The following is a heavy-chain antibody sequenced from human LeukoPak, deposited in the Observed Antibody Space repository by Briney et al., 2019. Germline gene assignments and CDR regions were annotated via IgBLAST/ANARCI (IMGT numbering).Heavy chain of an antibody. CDR1: GFTFSSYG. D-gene: IGHD2-2*01. J-gene: IGHJ6*02. CDR2: IKTDGTIT. CDR3: VRVEIGTYHGMDV. Sequence: GGSLRLSCAASGFTFSSYGMHWVRQAPGEGLVWVSRIKTDGTITNYADSVKGRFTISRDNAKNTLYLQMNSLRVEDTAVYYCVRVEIGTYHGMDVWGQGTTVTVSS. V-gene: IGHV3-74*01.